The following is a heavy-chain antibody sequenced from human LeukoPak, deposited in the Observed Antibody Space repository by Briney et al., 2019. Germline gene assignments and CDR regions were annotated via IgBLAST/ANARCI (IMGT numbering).Heavy chain of an antibody. J-gene: IGHJ4*02. D-gene: IGHD3-9*01. CDR1: GFTFSSYA. V-gene: IGHV3-23*01. Sequence: GGSLRLSCAASGFTFSSYAMSWVRQAPGKGLEWVSAISGSGGSTYYADSAKGRFTISRDNAKNSLYLQMNSLRAEDTAVYYCARNSDYDILTGSPNRFDYWGQGTLVTVSS. CDR2: ISGSGGST. CDR3: ARNSDYDILTGSPNRFDY.